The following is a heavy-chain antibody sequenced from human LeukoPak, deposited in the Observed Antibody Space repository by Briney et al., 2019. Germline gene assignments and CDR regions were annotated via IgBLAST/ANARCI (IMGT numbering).Heavy chain of an antibody. CDR3: ASWPVGWYGEDS. V-gene: IGHV3-23*01. D-gene: IGHD6-19*01. CDR2: ISGNGGTT. CDR1: GFTFTSDA. Sequence: GGSLRLSCVAPGFTFTSDAMSWVRQAPGKGLEWVSLISGNGGTTYYADFVKGRFTLSRDNSKNTMYLQMHSLRAEDTAVYYCASWPVGWYGEDSWGQGALVTVSS. J-gene: IGHJ4*02.